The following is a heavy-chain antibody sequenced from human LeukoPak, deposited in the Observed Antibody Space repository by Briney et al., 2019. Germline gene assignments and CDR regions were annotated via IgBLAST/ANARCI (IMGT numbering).Heavy chain of an antibody. J-gene: IGHJ4*02. CDR1: GFTFSSYE. CDR3: ARGYTYFDY. D-gene: IGHD5-12*01. V-gene: IGHV3-48*03. CDR2: ISSSGSTT. Sequence: PGGSLRLSCAASGFTFSSYEMNWVRQAPGKGLEWVSYISSSGSTTYYADSVKGRFTISRDNAKNSLYLQMNSLRAEDTAVYYCARGYTYFDYWGQGTLVTVSS.